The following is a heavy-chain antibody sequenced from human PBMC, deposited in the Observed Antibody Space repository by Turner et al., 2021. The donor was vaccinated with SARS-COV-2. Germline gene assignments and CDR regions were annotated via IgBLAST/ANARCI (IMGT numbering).Heavy chain of an antibody. J-gene: IGHJ3*02. Sequence: EVQLVASGGGLLQPGGSLRLSSAASGFTFSSYWMSWVRQAPGKGPEWVANIKQDGSEKYYVDSVKGRFTISRDNAKNSLYLQMSSLRAEDTAVYYCARVSGAAVWGNYAFDIWGQGTMVTVSS. CDR3: ARVSGAAVWGNYAFDI. D-gene: IGHD3-16*01. CDR1: GFTFSSYW. CDR2: IKQDGSEK. V-gene: IGHV3-7*01.